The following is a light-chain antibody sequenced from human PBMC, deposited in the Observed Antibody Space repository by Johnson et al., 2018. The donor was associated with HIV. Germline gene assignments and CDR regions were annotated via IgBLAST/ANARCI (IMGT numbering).Light chain of an antibody. J-gene: IGLJ1*01. CDR1: SSNIGNNY. CDR3: ETWDSSLSGV. Sequence: SVLTQPPSVSAAPGQKVTISCSGSSSNIGNNYVSWYQQLPGTAPKLLIYDNNKRPSGIPDRFSGSKPGTSATLGITGLQTGDEADYYCETWDSSLSGVFGTGTKVTVL. V-gene: IGLV1-51*01. CDR2: DNN.